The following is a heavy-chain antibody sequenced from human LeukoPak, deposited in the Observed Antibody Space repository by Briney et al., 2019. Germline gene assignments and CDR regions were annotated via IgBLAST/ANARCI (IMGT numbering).Heavy chain of an antibody. CDR3: ARSMGSITMIVVVMAMDY. CDR1: GGTFSSYA. V-gene: IGHV1-69*04. CDR2: IIPILGIA. D-gene: IGHD3-22*01. Sequence: SVKVSCKASGGTFSSYAISWVRQAPGQGLEWMGRIIPILGIANYAQKFQGRVTITADKSTSTAYMELSSLRSEDTAVYYCARSMGSITMIVVVMAMDYWGQGTLVTVSS. J-gene: IGHJ4*02.